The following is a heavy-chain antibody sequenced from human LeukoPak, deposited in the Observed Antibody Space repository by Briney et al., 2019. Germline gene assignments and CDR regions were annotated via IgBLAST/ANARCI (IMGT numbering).Heavy chain of an antibody. CDR3: ARRIPSTTLDP. J-gene: IGHJ5*02. CDR2: IYYSGST. Sequence: SETLSLTCTVPGGSISSSSYYWGWIRQPPGKGLEWIGSIYYSGSTYYNPSLKSRVTISVDTSKNQFSLKLSSVTAADTAVYYCARRIPSTTLDPWGQGTLVTVSS. V-gene: IGHV4-39*01. CDR1: GGSISSSSYY. D-gene: IGHD1-7*01.